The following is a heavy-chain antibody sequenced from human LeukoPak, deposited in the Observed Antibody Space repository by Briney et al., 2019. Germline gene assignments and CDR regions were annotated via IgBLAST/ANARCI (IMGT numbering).Heavy chain of an antibody. CDR1: GGTFSSYA. D-gene: IGHD6-13*01. CDR3: AREGPWYGLDY. V-gene: IGHV1-69*13. J-gene: IGHJ4*02. Sequence: ASVKVSCKASGGTFSSYAISWVRQAPGQGLEWMGGITPIFGTANYAQKFQGRVTITADESTSTAYMELSSLRSEDTAVYYCAREGPWYGLDYWGQGTLVTVSS. CDR2: ITPIFGTA.